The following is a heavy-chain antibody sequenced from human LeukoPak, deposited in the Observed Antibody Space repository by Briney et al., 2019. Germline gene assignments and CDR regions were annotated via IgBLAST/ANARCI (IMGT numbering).Heavy chain of an antibody. CDR1: GGSISSSNW. V-gene: IGHV4-4*02. CDR2: IYHSGST. J-gene: IGHJ4*02. D-gene: IGHD1-26*01. CDR3: ARGHSGSYYYRDPCFDY. Sequence: PSGTLSLTCAVSGGSISSSNWWSWVRPPPGKGLEWIGEIYHSGSTNYNPSLKSRVTISVDKSKNQFSLKLSSVTAADTAVYYCARGHSGSYYYRDPCFDYWGQGTLVTVSS.